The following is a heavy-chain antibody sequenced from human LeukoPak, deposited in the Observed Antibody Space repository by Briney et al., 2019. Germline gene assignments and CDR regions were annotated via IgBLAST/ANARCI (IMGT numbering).Heavy chain of an antibody. CDR1: GFTFSSHG. CDR2: ISIGGDKT. D-gene: IGHD4-17*01. J-gene: IGHJ4*02. CDR3: AKEIRPNDC. V-gene: IGHV3-23*01. Sequence: GGSLRLSCAASGFTFSSHGMCWVRQAPGRGLEWVSSISIGGDKTYSDSVKGRFTISRDNSKNTLYLQWDSRKAEDTAIYYCAKEIRPNDCWGQGTLVTVSS.